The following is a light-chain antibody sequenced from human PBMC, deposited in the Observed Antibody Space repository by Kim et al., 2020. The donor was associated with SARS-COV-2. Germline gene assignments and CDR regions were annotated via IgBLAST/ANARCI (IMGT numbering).Light chain of an antibody. Sequence: GQRVTISCSGSTSNIGSYTVNWYQHLPGTAPKLLIYTNNQRPSGVPDRFSGSKSGTSASLAMSGLQSEDEADYFCATWDGSLNGWVFGGGTKLSVL. V-gene: IGLV1-44*01. CDR3: ATWDGSLNGWV. CDR2: TNN. J-gene: IGLJ3*02. CDR1: TSNIGSYT.